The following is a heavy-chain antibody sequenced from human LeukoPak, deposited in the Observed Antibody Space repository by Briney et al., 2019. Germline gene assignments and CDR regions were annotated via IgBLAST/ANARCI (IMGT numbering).Heavy chain of an antibody. V-gene: IGHV4-34*01. Sequence: TSETLSLTCAVHGGSFSGYYWSWIRQPPRKGLEWIGEINHSGSTNYNPSLKSRVTISVDTSKNQFSLKLSSVTAADTAVYYCARQVDIVATGLHYYGMDVWGQGTTVTVSS. J-gene: IGHJ6*02. CDR1: GGSFSGYY. D-gene: IGHD5-12*01. CDR3: ARQVDIVATGLHYYGMDV. CDR2: INHSGST.